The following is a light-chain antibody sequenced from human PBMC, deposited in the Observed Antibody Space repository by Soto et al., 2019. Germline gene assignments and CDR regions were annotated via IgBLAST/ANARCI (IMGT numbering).Light chain of an antibody. CDR3: QHYSSDLYT. J-gene: IGKJ2*01. CDR1: QDVSQW. Sequence: DIHMTQSPSTLSASVGDRITITCRASQDVSQWLAWYQHKPGKAPKLLIYKASTLESGVSSRFSGRGSGTEFTLTITNLQHDDFATYYCQHYSSDLYTFRQGTK. V-gene: IGKV1-5*03. CDR2: KAS.